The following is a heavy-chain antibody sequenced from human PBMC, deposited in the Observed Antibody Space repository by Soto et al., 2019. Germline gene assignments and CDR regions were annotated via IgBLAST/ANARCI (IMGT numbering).Heavy chain of an antibody. V-gene: IGHV1-8*01. CDR2: MNPNSGNT. D-gene: IGHD3-10*01. CDR1: GYTFTSYD. Sequence: ASVKVSCKASGYTFTSYDINWVRQATGQGLEWMGWMNPNSGNTGYAQKFQGRVTMTRNTSISTAYMELSSLRSEDTAVYYCARGNLWFGDLSNLFYYYSMDFRGTGTTVTVAS. J-gene: IGHJ6*03. CDR3: ARGNLWFGDLSNLFYYYSMDF.